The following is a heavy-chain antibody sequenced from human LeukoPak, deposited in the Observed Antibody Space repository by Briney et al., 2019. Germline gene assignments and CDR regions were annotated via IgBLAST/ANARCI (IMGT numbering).Heavy chain of an antibody. D-gene: IGHD6-13*01. CDR2: IYHSGST. Sequence: KPSETLSLICAVSGYSISRGYYWGWIRQPPGKGLEWIGSIYHSGSTYYNPSRKSRVTISVDTSKNQFALKLSSVTAADTAVYYCARAVSYSSSWYYFDYWGQGTLVTVSS. V-gene: IGHV4-38-2*01. CDR3: ARAVSYSSSWYYFDY. CDR1: GYSISRGYY. J-gene: IGHJ4*02.